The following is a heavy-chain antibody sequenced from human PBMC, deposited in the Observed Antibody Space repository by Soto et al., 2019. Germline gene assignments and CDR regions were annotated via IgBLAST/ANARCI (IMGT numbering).Heavy chain of an antibody. CDR2: IYYSGST. CDR1: GGSISSGGYY. CDR3: ARSLSPYCSSTSCPSGAFDI. J-gene: IGHJ3*02. V-gene: IGHV4-31*03. D-gene: IGHD2-2*01. Sequence: QVQLQESGPGLVKPSQTLSLTCTVSGGSISSGGYYWSWIRQHPGKGLEWIGYIYYSGSTYYNPSLKRRVTISVDTSKNQFSLKLSSVTAADTAVYYCARSLSPYCSSTSCPSGAFDIWGQGTMVTVSS.